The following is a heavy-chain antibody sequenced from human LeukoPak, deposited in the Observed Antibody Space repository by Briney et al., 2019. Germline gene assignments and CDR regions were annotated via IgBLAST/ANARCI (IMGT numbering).Heavy chain of an antibody. D-gene: IGHD5-24*01. V-gene: IGHV3-66*01. CDR1: GFTVSSNY. CDR3: ASRDKGYYYGMDV. CDR2: TYSGGST. J-gene: IGHJ6*02. Sequence: GGSLRLSCAASGFTVSSNYMSWVRQAPGKGLEWVSLTYSGGSTYYADSVKGRFTISRDNSKNTLYLQMNSLRAEDTAVYYCASRDKGYYYGMDVWGHGTTVTVSS.